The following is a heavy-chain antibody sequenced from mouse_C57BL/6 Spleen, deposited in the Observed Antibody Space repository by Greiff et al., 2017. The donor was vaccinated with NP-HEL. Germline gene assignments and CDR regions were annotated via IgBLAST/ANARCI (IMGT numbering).Heavy chain of an antibody. J-gene: IGHJ4*01. CDR1: GYTFTSYW. CDR2: IDPSDSET. V-gene: IGHV1-52*01. D-gene: IGHD2-3*01. CDR3: ARGEEKDGYYDLLLAMDD. Sequence: VQLQQPGAELVRPGSSVKLSCKASGYTFTSYWMHWVKQRPIQGLEWIGNIDPSDSETHYNQKFKDKATLTVDKSSSTAYMQLSSLTSEDSAVYYCARGEEKDGYYDLLLAMDDWGQGTSVTVSS.